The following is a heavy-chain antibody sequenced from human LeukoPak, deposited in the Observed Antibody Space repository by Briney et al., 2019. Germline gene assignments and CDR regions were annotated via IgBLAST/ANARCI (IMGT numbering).Heavy chain of an antibody. J-gene: IGHJ4*02. Sequence: ASVKVSCKASGYTFTSYGISWVRQAPGQGLEWMGWISAYNGNTNYEQKLQGRVTMTTDTSTSTAYMELRSLRSDDTAVYYCARDRTGIGTLDYWGQGTLVTVPS. V-gene: IGHV1-18*01. CDR1: GYTFTSYG. D-gene: IGHD1-26*01. CDR3: ARDRTGIGTLDY. CDR2: ISAYNGNT.